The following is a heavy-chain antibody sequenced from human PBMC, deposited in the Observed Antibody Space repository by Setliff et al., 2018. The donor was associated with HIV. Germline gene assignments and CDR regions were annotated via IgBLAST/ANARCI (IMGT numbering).Heavy chain of an antibody. D-gene: IGHD5-18*01. Sequence: SETLSLTCTVSGASIGRRSDCWGWIRQPPGKGLEWIGSFYYSWNTYYNPSLKSRVTISVDTSKNQFSLKLSSVTAADTAVYYCARVNPDPHSMVSDYYYMDVWGKGTTVTVSS. CDR2: FYYSWNT. J-gene: IGHJ6*03. V-gene: IGHV4-39*07. CDR1: GASIGRRSDC. CDR3: ARVNPDPHSMVSDYYYMDV.